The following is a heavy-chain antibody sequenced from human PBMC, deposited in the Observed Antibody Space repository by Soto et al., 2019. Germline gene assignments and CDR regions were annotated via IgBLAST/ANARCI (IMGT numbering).Heavy chain of an antibody. Sequence: QVQLVESGGGVIQPGTSLSLSCGSSGFTFRSFGMYWVRQAPGKGLEWVAVVSYDGNHNYYADSVKGRFTVSRDNAKHMRYLQMNRLRGEETAVYYCAKDVGQQLVLINGMDVWGQGTTVTVSS. J-gene: IGHJ6*02. CDR3: AKDVGQQLVLINGMDV. V-gene: IGHV3-30*18. CDR1: GFTFRSFG. D-gene: IGHD6-13*01. CDR2: VSYDGNHN.